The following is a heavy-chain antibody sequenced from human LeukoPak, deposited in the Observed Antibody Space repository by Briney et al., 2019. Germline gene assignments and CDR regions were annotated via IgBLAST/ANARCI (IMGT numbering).Heavy chain of an antibody. Sequence: GVSLRLSCAASGFTFSSYGMHWVRQAPGKGLEWVAFIRYDGSNKYYADSVKGRFTISRDNSKNTLYLQMNSLRAEDTAVYYCAKDYGHCSTTSCYGRGIDYWGQGTLVTVSS. CDR3: AKDYGHCSTTSCYGRGIDY. J-gene: IGHJ4*02. CDR1: GFTFSSYG. D-gene: IGHD2-2*01. CDR2: IRYDGSNK. V-gene: IGHV3-30*02.